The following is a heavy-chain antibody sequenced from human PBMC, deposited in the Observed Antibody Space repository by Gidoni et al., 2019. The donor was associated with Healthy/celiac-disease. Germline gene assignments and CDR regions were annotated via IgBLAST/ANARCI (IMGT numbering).Heavy chain of an antibody. CDR3: TIVPVVPASYYYYYGMDV. D-gene: IGHD2-2*01. CDR1: GFTFGPYA. Sequence: EVQLVESGGGLVQRGRSLRLSCTASGFTFGPYAMSWFRQAPGKGLEWVGFIRSKAYGGTTEYAASVKGRFTISRDDSKSMAYLQMNSLKTEDTAVYYCTIVPVVPASYYYYYGMDVWGQGTTVTVS. CDR2: IRSKAYGGTT. V-gene: IGHV3-49*03. J-gene: IGHJ6*02.